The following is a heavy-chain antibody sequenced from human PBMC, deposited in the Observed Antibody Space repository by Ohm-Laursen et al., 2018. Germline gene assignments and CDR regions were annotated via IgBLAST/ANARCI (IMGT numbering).Heavy chain of an antibody. Sequence: SQTLSLTCTVPGGSISSGGYYWSWIRQHPGKGLEWIGYIYYSGTTYYNPSLKSRLTISLDTSKNQFSLKLSSVTAADTAVYYCAGQGSGSNWGRYFDYWGQGTLVTVSS. CDR3: AGQGSGSNWGRYFDY. J-gene: IGHJ4*02. CDR2: IYYSGTT. V-gene: IGHV4-31*02. CDR1: GGSISSGGYY. D-gene: IGHD1-26*01.